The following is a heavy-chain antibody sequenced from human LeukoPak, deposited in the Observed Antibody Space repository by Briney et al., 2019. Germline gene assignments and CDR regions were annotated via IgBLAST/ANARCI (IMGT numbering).Heavy chain of an antibody. V-gene: IGHV6-1*01. CDR1: GDSVSNNSAA. Sequence: SQTLSLTCAISGDSVSNNSAAWNWIRQSPSRGLEWLGRTYYRSKWYNDYAVSVKSRITIDPDTSKNQFSLQLNSVTPEDTAVYYCARVSVTAAGITTFDYWGQGTLVTVSS. CDR3: ARVSVTAAGITTFDY. D-gene: IGHD6-13*01. CDR2: TYYRSKWYN. J-gene: IGHJ4*02.